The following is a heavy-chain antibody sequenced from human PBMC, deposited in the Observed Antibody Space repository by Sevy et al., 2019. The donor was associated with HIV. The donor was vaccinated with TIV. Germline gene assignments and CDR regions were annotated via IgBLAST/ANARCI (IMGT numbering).Heavy chain of an antibody. Sequence: GGSLRLSCAASGFTFTNYVMNWVRQAPGKGLEWLSYISPSGSPMYYADSVKGRFTISRDNAKNSLYLQMNSLRADDTGLYYCARDLVASTLTMDVWSQGTTVTVSS. J-gene: IGHJ6*02. CDR1: GFTFTNYV. CDR2: ISPSGSPM. CDR3: ARDLVASTLTMDV. D-gene: IGHD2-15*01. V-gene: IGHV3-48*03.